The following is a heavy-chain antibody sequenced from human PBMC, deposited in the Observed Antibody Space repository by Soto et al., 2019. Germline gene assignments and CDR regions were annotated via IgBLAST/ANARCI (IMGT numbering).Heavy chain of an antibody. CDR3: AKPKYGSGSPDY. CDR2: IGASGATT. D-gene: IGHD3-10*01. V-gene: IGHV3-23*01. CDR1: GFTFSSYG. Sequence: PGGSLRLSCVASGFTFSSYGVSWVRQAPGKGLEWISAIGASGATTFYADSVEGQFTVSRDNSKNTLYLQMNSLKTDDTAVYYCAKPKYGSGSPDYWGQGTLVTVSS. J-gene: IGHJ4*02.